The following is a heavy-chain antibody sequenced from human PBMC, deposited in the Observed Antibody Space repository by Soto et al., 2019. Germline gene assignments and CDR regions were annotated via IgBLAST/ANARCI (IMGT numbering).Heavy chain of an antibody. CDR3: ARAILDYYDSSGYYWVIFDY. CDR1: GGSISSGGYY. J-gene: IGHJ4*02. Sequence: SETLSLTCTVSGGSISSGGYYWSWIRQHPGKGLEWIGYIYYSGSTNYNPSLKSRVTISVDTSKNQFSLKLSSVTAADTAVYYCARAILDYYDSSGYYWVIFDYWGQGTLVTVSS. D-gene: IGHD3-22*01. CDR2: IYYSGST. V-gene: IGHV4-31*02.